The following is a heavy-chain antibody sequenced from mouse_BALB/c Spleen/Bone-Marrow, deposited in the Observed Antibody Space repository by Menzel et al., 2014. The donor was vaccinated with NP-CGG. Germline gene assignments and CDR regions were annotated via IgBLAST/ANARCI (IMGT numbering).Heavy chain of an antibody. Sequence: QVQLQQSGAELAKPGASVKMSCKASGYTFTSHWMHWVKQRPGQGLEWIGYINPSTGYTEYNQKFKDKATLTADKSSSTAYMQLSSLTSEDSAVYYCARHYRYYFDYWGQGTTLTVSS. CDR1: GYTFTSHW. J-gene: IGHJ2*01. D-gene: IGHD2-14*01. V-gene: IGHV1-7*01. CDR2: INPSTGYT. CDR3: ARHYRYYFDY.